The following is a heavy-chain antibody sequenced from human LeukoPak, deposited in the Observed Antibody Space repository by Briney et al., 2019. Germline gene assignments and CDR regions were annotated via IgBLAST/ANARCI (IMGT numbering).Heavy chain of an antibody. CDR1: GDPITSANW. Sequence: PSGTLSLTCAVSGDPITSANWWSWVRQSPGKGLEWIGEISHSGATNHNPSLKSRVTMSLDKSKNQLSLRVNSVTAADAAVYYCVRGDDYIFDYWGQGTLVTVSS. V-gene: IGHV4-4*02. J-gene: IGHJ4*02. D-gene: IGHD4-11*01. CDR3: VRGDDYIFDY. CDR2: ISHSGAT.